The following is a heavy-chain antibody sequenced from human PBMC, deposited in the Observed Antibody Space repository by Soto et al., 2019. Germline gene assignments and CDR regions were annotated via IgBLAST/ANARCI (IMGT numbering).Heavy chain of an antibody. CDR2: INGGTGQT. J-gene: IGHJ3*02. V-gene: IGHV1-3*01. Sequence: ASVKVSCKASGYTFSTHAMHWVRQAPGQSLEWMGWINGGTGQTKHSHRFQDRVTITRDTSASTAYMELSRLRSEDTAVYYCARDTYYYDSSVGAFDIWGQGTMVTVSS. CDR3: ARDTYYYDSSVGAFDI. D-gene: IGHD3-22*01. CDR1: GYTFSTHA.